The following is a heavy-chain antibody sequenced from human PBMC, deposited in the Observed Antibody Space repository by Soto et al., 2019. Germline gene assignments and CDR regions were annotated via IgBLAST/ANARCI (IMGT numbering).Heavy chain of an antibody. CDR1: GGSISSGAYY. CDR2: IYYSGST. CDR3: ARDNYGDTYYFDY. Sequence: QVQLQESGPGLVKPSQTLSLTCTVSGGSISSGAYYWSWVRQPPGKGLEWIGYIYYSGSTYYNPPLKSRVTXSXDXXQNQFSLKLSSVTATDTAVYYCARDNYGDTYYFDYWGQGTLVTVSS. V-gene: IGHV4-30-4*01. J-gene: IGHJ4*02. D-gene: IGHD4-17*01.